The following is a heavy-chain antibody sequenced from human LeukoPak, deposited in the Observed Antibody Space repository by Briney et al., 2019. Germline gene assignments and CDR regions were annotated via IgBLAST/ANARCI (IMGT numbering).Heavy chain of an antibody. J-gene: IGHJ3*02. CDR3: ARESVEAYCGGDCYSGAFDI. D-gene: IGHD2-21*02. Sequence: SETLSLTCAVSGGSISSYYWSWIRQPAGKGLEWIGRIYTSGSTNYNPSLKSRVTMSVDTSKNQFSLKLSSVTAADTAVYYCARESVEAYCGGDCYSGAFDIWGQGTMVTVSS. V-gene: IGHV4-4*07. CDR1: GGSISSYY. CDR2: IYTSGST.